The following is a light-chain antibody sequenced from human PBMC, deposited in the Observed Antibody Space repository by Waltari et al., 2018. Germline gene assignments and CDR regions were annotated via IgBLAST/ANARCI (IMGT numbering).Light chain of an antibody. J-gene: IGKJ4*01. Sequence: VMTQSPATLSVSPGETPTLSCRASQRIATDLAWYQHNPGQAPRLLIYHASTRATAIPTRFRGSGSGTDFTLTISGLQSEASAVYYCQQYNRWPPLTFGGGTKVEI. CDR1: QRIATD. V-gene: IGKV3D-15*01. CDR3: QQYNRWPPLT. CDR2: HAS.